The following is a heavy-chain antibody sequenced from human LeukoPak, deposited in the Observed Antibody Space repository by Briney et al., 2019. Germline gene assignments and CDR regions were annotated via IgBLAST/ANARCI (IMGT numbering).Heavy chain of an antibody. D-gene: IGHD6-13*01. J-gene: IGHJ5*02. Sequence: GGSLRLSCAASAFILSNYGIGSVRQAPGKGLEWLAFIRYDGSNKYYADSVKGRFTISRDNSKNTLYLQMNSLRDEGTAVYYCAKRRQQMVTAGVDWSYPWGEGTLVTVSS. V-gene: IGHV3-30*02. CDR2: IRYDGSNK. CDR3: AKRRQQMVTAGVDWSYP. CDR1: AFILSNYG.